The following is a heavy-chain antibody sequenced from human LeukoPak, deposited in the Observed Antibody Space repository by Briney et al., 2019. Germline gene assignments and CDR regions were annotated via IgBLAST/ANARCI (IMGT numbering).Heavy chain of an antibody. Sequence: GGSLRLSCAASGFTFRSYSMNWVRQAPGKGLEWVSSISSSSSYIYYADSVKGRFTISRDNAKNSLFLQMNSLRAEDTAVYYCARSHDYGIDYWGLGTLVTVSS. V-gene: IGHV3-21*01. D-gene: IGHD4-17*01. J-gene: IGHJ4*02. CDR3: ARSHDYGIDY. CDR2: ISSSSSYI. CDR1: GFTFRSYS.